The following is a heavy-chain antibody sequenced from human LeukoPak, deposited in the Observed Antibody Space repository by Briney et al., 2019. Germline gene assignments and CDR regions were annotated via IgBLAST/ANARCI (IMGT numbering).Heavy chain of an antibody. V-gene: IGHV4-59*01. J-gene: IGHJ6*03. D-gene: IGHD2-2*01. CDR1: GGSISSYY. CDR3: ASSTSSVHYYMDV. CDR2: IYYSGST. Sequence: SETLSLTCTVFGGSISSYYWSWIRQPPGKGLEWIGYIYYSGSTNYNPSLKSRVTISVDTSKNQFSLKLSSVTAADTAVYYCASSTSSVHYYMDVWGKGTTVTVSS.